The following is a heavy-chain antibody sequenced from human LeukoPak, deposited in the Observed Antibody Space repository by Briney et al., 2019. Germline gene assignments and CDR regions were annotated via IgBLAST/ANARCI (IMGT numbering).Heavy chain of an antibody. D-gene: IGHD2-2*01. CDR1: GGTFSSYA. Sequence: ASVKVSCKASGGTFSSYAISWVRQAPGQGLEWMGIINPSGGYTSYTNYAQKFQGRVTMTRDMSTSTVYMELSSLRSEDTAVYYCARDYQGFDYWGQGTLVTVSS. J-gene: IGHJ4*02. CDR3: ARDYQGFDY. V-gene: IGHV1-46*01. CDR2: INPSGGYT.